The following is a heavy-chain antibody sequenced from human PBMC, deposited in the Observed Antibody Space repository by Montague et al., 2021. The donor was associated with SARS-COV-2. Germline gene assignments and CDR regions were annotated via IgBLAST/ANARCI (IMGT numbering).Heavy chain of an antibody. V-gene: IGHV6-1*01. CDR2: TYYRSKWYN. J-gene: IGHJ4*02. CDR1: GDSDCINSPA. Sequence: CAISGDSDCINSPAWNWIRQSPSRRPERLGRTYYRSKWYNDYAVSVKSRITINPDTSKSQISLQLNSVTPEDTAVYYCARTSASSDYWGQGTLVTVSS. CDR3: ARTSASSDY. D-gene: IGHD1-26*01.